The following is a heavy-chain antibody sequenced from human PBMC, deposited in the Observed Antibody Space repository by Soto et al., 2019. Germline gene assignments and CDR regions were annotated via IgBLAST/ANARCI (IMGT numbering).Heavy chain of an antibody. J-gene: IGHJ5*02. CDR2: MNPNSGNT. V-gene: IGHV1-8*01. CDR3: ARGRRPINLILVVIRGDWLDT. Sequence: ASVKVSCKASGYTFTSYDINWVRQATGQGLEWMGWMNPNSGNTGYAQKFQGRVTMTRNTSISTAYMELSSLRSEDTAVYYCARGRRPINLILVVIRGDWLDTWGQGTLVTVSS. CDR1: GYTFTSYD. D-gene: IGHD3-22*01.